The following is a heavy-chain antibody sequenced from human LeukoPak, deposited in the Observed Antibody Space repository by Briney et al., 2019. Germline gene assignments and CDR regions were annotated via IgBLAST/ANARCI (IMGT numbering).Heavy chain of an antibody. CDR2: INSDGSST. CDR3: AAPPEKLGRFGIDAFDI. CDR1: GFTFSSYW. V-gene: IGHV3-74*01. D-gene: IGHD7-27*01. Sequence: PGGSLRLSCAASGFTFSSYWMHWVRQAPGKGLVWVSRINSDGSSTNYADSVKGRFTISRDNAKNTLYLQMNSLRAEDTAVYYCAAPPEKLGRFGIDAFDIWGQGTMVTVSS. J-gene: IGHJ3*02.